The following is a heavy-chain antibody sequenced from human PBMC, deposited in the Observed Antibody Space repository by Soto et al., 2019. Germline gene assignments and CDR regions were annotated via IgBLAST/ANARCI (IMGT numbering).Heavy chain of an antibody. CDR3: ARVGLGAYDY. CDR2: IIPTLGTP. Sequence: QVQLVQSGAEVKKPGSSVKVSCKASGGIFSNFAFNWMRQAPGQGLEWMGGIIPTLGTPHYAQKFLGRVTITADESTRTVYIEMSSLTVEDTAVYYCARVGLGAYDYWGQGTLVIVSS. CDR1: GGIFSNFA. J-gene: IGHJ4*02. D-gene: IGHD6-19*01. V-gene: IGHV1-69*01.